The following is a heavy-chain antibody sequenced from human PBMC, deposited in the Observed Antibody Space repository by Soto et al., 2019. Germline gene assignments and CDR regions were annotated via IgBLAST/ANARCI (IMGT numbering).Heavy chain of an antibody. CDR3: ARAQMDDYYDSSGYFYYFDY. Sequence: GGSLNLSCAAFGLTVISKYMSWVLYAPGTGLERVSVIYSGGSTYYADSVKGRFTISRDNSKNTLYLQMNSLRAEDTAVYYCARAQMDDYYDSSGYFYYFDYWGQGTLVTVSS. CDR1: GLTVISKY. V-gene: IGHV3-66*01. J-gene: IGHJ4*02. D-gene: IGHD3-22*01. CDR2: IYSGGST.